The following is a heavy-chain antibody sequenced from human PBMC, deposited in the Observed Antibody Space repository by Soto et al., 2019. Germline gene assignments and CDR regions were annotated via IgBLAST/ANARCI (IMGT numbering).Heavy chain of an antibody. Sequence: QVQVMQSGAEVKKPGDSVKVSCKTSGYIFSDYGINWVRQAPGQGLGWVGWISGYSGNANLAQKFQGRVTKTTDKSTRTAYMELRRLRSDDTAVYYWAKRTSGATWWESDYWGQGTLVTVSS. V-gene: IGHV1-18*04. CDR1: GYIFSDYG. D-gene: IGHD1-26*01. CDR2: ISGYSGNA. J-gene: IGHJ4*02. CDR3: AKRTSGATWWESDY.